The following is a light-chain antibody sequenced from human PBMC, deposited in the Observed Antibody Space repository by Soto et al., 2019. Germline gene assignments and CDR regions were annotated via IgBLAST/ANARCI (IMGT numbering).Light chain of an antibody. Sequence: ELMMTQSPATLSVSPGERATLSCRASQSISGNIAWYQQKPGQAPRLLIYAASIRASGIPARFSGTGFGREFXXSXSSXXSEDSAVYYCQQYNSWTLISFGQGTRLEIK. CDR3: QQYNSWTLIS. V-gene: IGKV3-15*01. CDR2: AAS. CDR1: QSISGN. J-gene: IGKJ5*01.